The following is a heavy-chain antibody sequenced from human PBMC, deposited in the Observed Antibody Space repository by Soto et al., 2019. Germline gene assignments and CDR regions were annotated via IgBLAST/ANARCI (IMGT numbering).Heavy chain of an antibody. CDR2: ISGSGGVT. V-gene: IGHV3-23*01. CDR3: AREGVYSDYGDAFDI. Sequence: GGSLRLSCAASGFTFSSYSMNWVRQAPGKGLEWVSHISGSGGVTYYADSVKGRFTISRDNSKNTLNLQMNRLRVEDTAVYYCAREGVYSDYGDAFDIWGQGTMVTVSS. J-gene: IGHJ3*02. D-gene: IGHD5-12*01. CDR1: GFTFSSYS.